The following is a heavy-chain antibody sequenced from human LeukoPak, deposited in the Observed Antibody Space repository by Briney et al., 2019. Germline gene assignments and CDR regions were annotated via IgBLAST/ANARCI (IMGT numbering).Heavy chain of an antibody. D-gene: IGHD6-19*01. V-gene: IGHV3-9*01. CDR1: GFTFDDYA. CDR2: ISWNSGSI. CDR3: AREVVAGTKGDY. Sequence: PGRSLRLSCAASGFTFDDYAMHWVRQAPGKGLEWVSGISWNSGSIGYADSVKGRFTISRDNAKNSLYLQMNSLRAEDTAVYYCAREVVAGTKGDYWGQGTLVTVSS. J-gene: IGHJ4*02.